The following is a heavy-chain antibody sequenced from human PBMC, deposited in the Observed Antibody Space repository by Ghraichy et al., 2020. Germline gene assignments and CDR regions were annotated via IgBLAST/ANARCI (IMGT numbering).Heavy chain of an antibody. J-gene: IGHJ6*03. Sequence: GGSLRLSCAASGFTFSSYSMNWVRQAPGKGLEWVSSISSSSSYIYYADPVKGRFTISRDNAKNSLYLQMNSLRAEDTAVYYCASLGWGPWYYYYYMDVWGKGTTVTVSS. CDR2: ISSSSSYI. CDR3: ASLGWGPWYYYYYMDV. D-gene: IGHD3/OR15-3a*01. V-gene: IGHV3-21*01. CDR1: GFTFSSYS.